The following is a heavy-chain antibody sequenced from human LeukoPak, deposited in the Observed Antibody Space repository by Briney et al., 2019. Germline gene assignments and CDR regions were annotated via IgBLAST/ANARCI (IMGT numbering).Heavy chain of an antibody. CDR2: IYYSGST. CDR3: ARDFLGYCSGGSCPNWFDP. J-gene: IGHJ5*02. D-gene: IGHD2-15*01. Sequence: SETLSLTCAVYGGSFSGYYWSWIRQPPGKGLEWIGYIYYSGSTNYNPSLKSRVTISVDTSKNQFSLKLSSVTAADTAVYYCARDFLGYCSGGSCPNWFDPWGQGTLVTVSS. CDR1: GGSFSGYY. V-gene: IGHV4-59*01.